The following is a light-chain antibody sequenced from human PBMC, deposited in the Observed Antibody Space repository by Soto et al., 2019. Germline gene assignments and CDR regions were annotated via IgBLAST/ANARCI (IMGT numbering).Light chain of an antibody. V-gene: IGLV2-14*01. Sequence: QSALTQPASVSGSPGQSITISCTGTSSDIGGYNYVSWYQQHPGKAPKLMISEVTNRPSGVSNRFSGSKSGNTASLTISGLQTEDEVDYYCCSYTNTSTPFVFGTGTKVTVL. CDR3: CSYTNTSTPFV. CDR2: EVT. CDR1: SSDIGGYNY. J-gene: IGLJ1*01.